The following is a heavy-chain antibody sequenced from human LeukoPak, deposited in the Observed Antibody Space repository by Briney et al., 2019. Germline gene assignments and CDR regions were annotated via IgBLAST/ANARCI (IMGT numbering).Heavy chain of an antibody. D-gene: IGHD6-25*01. V-gene: IGHV4-59*08. CDR1: GGSISSYY. Sequence: SETLSLTCTVSGGSISSYYWSWIRQPPGKGLECIGYIYNSGSTNYNPPLKSRVSISVDTSKNQYSLKLSSVTAADTAVYYCARSAIDAFDIWGQGTMVTVSS. CDR2: IYNSGST. CDR3: ARSAIDAFDI. J-gene: IGHJ3*02.